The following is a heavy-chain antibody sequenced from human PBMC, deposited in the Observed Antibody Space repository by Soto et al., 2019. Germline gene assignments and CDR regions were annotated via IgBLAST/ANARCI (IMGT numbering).Heavy chain of an antibody. CDR2: INPDGSDK. J-gene: IGHJ3*01. V-gene: IGHV3-7*01. Sequence: VQVVESGGGSVQPGESLRLSCAASGFPFSTSWMSWVRQAPGKGLEWVANINPDGSDKRYVDPVKGRFTISRDNAENSLYLQMSSLRAEDTAVYYCASPHSGAWSFWGQGTMVTVSS. D-gene: IGHD6-19*01. CDR3: ASPHSGAWSF. CDR1: GFPFSTSW.